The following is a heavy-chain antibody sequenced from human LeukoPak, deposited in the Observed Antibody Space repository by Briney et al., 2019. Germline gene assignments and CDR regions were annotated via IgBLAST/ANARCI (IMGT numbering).Heavy chain of an antibody. J-gene: IGHJ5*02. CDR1: GGSFSGYY. D-gene: IGHD2-2*01. Sequence: PSETLSLTCAVYGGSFSGYYWSWIRQPPGKGLEWIGEINHSGSTNYNPSLKSRVTISVDASKNQFSLKLSSVTAADTAVYYCARTSQSGVSTFDPWGQGTLVTVSS. CDR2: INHSGST. V-gene: IGHV4-34*01. CDR3: ARTSQSGVSTFDP.